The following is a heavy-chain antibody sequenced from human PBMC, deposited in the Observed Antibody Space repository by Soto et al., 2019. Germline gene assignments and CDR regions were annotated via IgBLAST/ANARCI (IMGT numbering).Heavy chain of an antibody. V-gene: IGHV3-23*01. CDR2: ISGSGGST. J-gene: IGHJ4*02. CDR1: GFTFSSYA. Sequence: EVQLLESGGGLVQPGGSLRLSCAASGFTFSSYAMSWVRQAPGKGLEWVSAISGSGGSTYYADSVKGRFTISRDNSKNTLYLQMNSLRAEDTAVYYCAKDSISRYSYGSPHGNWGQGTLVTVSS. D-gene: IGHD5-18*01. CDR3: AKDSISRYSYGSPHGN.